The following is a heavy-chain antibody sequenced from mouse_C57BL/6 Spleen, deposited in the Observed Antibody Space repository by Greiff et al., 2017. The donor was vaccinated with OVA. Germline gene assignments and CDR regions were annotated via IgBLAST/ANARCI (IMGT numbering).Heavy chain of an antibody. CDR3: ARYNPPFITTVVEGYFDV. D-gene: IGHD1-1*01. J-gene: IGHJ1*03. Sequence: DVKLVESGPGLAKPSQTLSLTCSVTGYSITSDYWNWIRKFPGNKLEYMGYISYSGSTSYNPSLKSRISITRDTSKNQYYLQLNSVTTEDTATDYCARYNPPFITTVVEGYFDVWGTGTTVTVSS. CDR2: ISYSGST. CDR1: GYSITSDY. V-gene: IGHV3-8*01.